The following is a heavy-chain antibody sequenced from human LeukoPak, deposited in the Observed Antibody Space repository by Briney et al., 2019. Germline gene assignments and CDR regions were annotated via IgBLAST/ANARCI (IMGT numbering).Heavy chain of an antibody. CDR1: GYTFTGYY. CDR3: ARDLTLIAVAGTETRSVDY. V-gene: IGHV1-2*02. Sequence: GASVKVSCKASGYTFTGYYMHWVRQAPGQGLEWMGWINPNSGGTNYAQKFQGRVAMTRNTSISTAYMELSRLRSDDTAVYYCARDLTLIAVAGTETRSVDYWGQGTLVTVSS. CDR2: INPNSGGT. J-gene: IGHJ4*02. D-gene: IGHD6-19*01.